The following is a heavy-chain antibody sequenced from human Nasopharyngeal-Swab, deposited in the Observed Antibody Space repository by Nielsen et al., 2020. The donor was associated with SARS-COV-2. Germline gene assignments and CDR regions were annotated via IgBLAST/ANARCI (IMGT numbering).Heavy chain of an antibody. CDR2: IYRGDSDT. D-gene: IGHD6-13*01. Sequence: GESLKISCKGSGYNFTNYWIGWVRQMPGKGLEWMGIIYRGDSDTRYSPSFQGQVTISADKSISTAYLQWSSLKASDTAMYFCARLGIAAAAGTFDIWGQGTMVTVSS. J-gene: IGHJ3*02. CDR1: GYNFTNYW. CDR3: ARLGIAAAAGTFDI. V-gene: IGHV5-51*01.